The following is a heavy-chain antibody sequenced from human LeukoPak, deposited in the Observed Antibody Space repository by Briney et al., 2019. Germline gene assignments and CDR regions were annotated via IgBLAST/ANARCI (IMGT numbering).Heavy chain of an antibody. J-gene: IGHJ4*02. CDR2: IYYSGST. D-gene: IGHD2/OR15-2a*01. CDR1: SGSISDYY. Sequence: SETLSLTCSVSSGSISDYYWSWIRQPPGKGLEWIGHIYYSGSTNYNPSLKNRVTILVDMSKNQFSLKMSSVTAADTAVYYCARELKVGNTGYYFDYWGQGTLVTVSS. CDR3: ARELKVGNTGYYFDY. V-gene: IGHV4-59*01.